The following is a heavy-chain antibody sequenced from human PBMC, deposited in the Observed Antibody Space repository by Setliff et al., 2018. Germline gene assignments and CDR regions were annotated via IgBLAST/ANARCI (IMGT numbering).Heavy chain of an antibody. CDR2: MYNSGST. Sequence: PSETLSLTCAAYGGTFSHYYWTWIRQSPGKGLEWIGYMYNSGSTNYNPSLKSRVTISVDTSKNQFSLKLNSVTAADTAVYYCARGDSFYYFMDVWGKGTTVTVSS. CDR1: GGTFSHYY. V-gene: IGHV4-59*01. CDR3: ARGDSFYYFMDV. J-gene: IGHJ6*03.